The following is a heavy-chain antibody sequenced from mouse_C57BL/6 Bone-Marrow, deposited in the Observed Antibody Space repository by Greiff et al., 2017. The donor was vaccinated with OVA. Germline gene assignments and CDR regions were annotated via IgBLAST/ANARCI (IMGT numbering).Heavy chain of an antibody. V-gene: IGHV1-50*01. CDR3: ERAGLPHYYAMDY. D-gene: IGHD2-4*01. J-gene: IGHJ4*01. Sequence: VQLQQPWAELVKPGASVKLSCKASGYTFTSYWMQWVKQRPGQGLEWIGEIDPSDSYTNYNQKFKGKATLTVDTSSSTNYMQLSSLTSEDSAVYDCERAGLPHYYAMDYWGQGTSVTVSS. CDR1: GYTFTSYW. CDR2: IDPSDSYT.